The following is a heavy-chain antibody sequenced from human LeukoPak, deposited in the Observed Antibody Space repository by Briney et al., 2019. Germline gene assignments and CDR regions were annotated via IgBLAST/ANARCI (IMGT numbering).Heavy chain of an antibody. J-gene: IGHJ6*02. Sequence: SETLSLTCTASGGSISSSTSYWGWIRLPPGKGLEWIRTVYHSGSTFYAPSLASRVTISVDTSNNQFSLKLSSVTAADTAVYYCGRSIGYCTGGSCSYGMDVWGQGTTVTVSS. CDR2: VYHSGST. CDR3: GRSIGYCTGGSCSYGMDV. V-gene: IGHV4-39*01. D-gene: IGHD2-15*01. CDR1: GGSISSSTSY.